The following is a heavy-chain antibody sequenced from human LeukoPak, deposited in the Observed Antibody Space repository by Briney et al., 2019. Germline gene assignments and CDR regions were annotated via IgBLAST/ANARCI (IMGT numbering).Heavy chain of an antibody. D-gene: IGHD2-21*01. CDR1: GGTFSSYA. J-gene: IGHJ3*02. CDR3: ARGAARDGVVIPWLGAFDI. CDR2: IIPIFGTA. Sequence: ASVKVSCKASGGTFSSYAISWVRQAPGQGLEWMGGIIPIFGTANYAQKFQGRVTITTDESTSTAYMELSSLRSEDTAVYYCARGAARDGVVIPWLGAFDIWGQGTMVTVSS. V-gene: IGHV1-69*05.